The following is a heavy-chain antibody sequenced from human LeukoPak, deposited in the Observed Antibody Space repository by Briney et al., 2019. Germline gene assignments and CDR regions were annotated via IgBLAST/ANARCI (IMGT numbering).Heavy chain of an antibody. CDR2: ISNTGGST. CDR1: GFSFNTYA. D-gene: IGHD6-6*01. CDR3: ARPREAARSDY. V-gene: IGHV3-23*01. J-gene: IGHJ4*02. Sequence: GGSLRLSCAASGFSFNTYAMSWVRQAPGKGLEWVSAISNTGGSTYYADSVKGRFTISRDKSKNTLSLQMNSLRAEDTAVYYCARPREAARSDYWGQGTLVTVSS.